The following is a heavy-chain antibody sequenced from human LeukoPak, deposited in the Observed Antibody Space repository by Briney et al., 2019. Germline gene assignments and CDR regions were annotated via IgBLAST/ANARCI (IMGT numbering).Heavy chain of an antibody. CDR3: AKGGPWIHDYYYYMDV. V-gene: IGHV3-23*01. CDR2: ISGSGGSA. CDR1: GLTFSRYA. J-gene: IGHJ6*03. Sequence: GGSLRLSCAASGLTFSRYAMTWVRQAPGKGLEWVSAISGSGGSAFYADSVKGRFTISRDNSKNTLYLQMNSLRAEDTAVYYCAKGGPWIHDYYYYMDVWGKGTTVTVSS. D-gene: IGHD5-18*01.